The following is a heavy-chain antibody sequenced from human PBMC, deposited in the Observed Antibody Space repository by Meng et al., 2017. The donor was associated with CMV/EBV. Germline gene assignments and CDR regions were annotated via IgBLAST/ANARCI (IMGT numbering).Heavy chain of an antibody. J-gene: IGHJ4*02. CDR3: ARGPEVDYGDYVGLDY. D-gene: IGHD4-17*01. Sequence: LHESGPGLGRPSESLSLTCPVSGGSISSYYWSWIRQPDGKGLEWIGRIHTSGSTNYNPSLKSRVTMSVDTSKNQFSLKLSSVTAADTAVYYCARGPEVDYGDYVGLDYWGQGTLVTVSS. CDR1: GGSISSYY. V-gene: IGHV4-4*07. CDR2: IHTSGST.